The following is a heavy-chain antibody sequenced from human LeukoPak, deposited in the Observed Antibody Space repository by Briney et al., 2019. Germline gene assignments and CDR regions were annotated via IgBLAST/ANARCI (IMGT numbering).Heavy chain of an antibody. V-gene: IGHV3-23*01. CDR2: ITSGGGST. CDR3: AKCWGALDY. D-gene: IGHD1-26*01. J-gene: IGHJ4*02. Sequence: GGSLRLSCAASGFTFGTYAMSWVRQPPGKGLEWVSLITSGGGSTYYADSVKGRFTISRDNPTDTLSLQMNSLRVEDTAVYYCAKCWGALDYWGQGTLVTVSS. CDR1: GFTFGTYA.